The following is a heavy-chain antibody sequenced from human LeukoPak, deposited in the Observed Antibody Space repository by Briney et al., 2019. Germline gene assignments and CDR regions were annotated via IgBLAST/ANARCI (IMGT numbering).Heavy chain of an antibody. Sequence: GGSLRLSCAASGFTDSSNYMNWVRQAPGKGLEWVSVIYSGGSTYYADSVKGRFTISRDNSENTLYLQMNSLRAEDTAVYYCARDRPGGSYLFDIWGQGTMVTVSS. CDR3: ARDRPGGSYLFDI. J-gene: IGHJ3*02. CDR2: IYSGGST. D-gene: IGHD1-26*01. V-gene: IGHV3-66*02. CDR1: GFTDSSNY.